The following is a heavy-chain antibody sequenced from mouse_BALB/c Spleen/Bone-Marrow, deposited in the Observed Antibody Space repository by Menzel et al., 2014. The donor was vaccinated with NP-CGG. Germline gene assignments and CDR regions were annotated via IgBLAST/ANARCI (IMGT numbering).Heavy chain of an antibody. Sequence: VKLMESGPGLVQPSQSLSITCTVSGFSLTSYGVHWVRQSLGKGLEWLGVIWSGGSTDYNAAFISRLSISKDNSKSQVFFKMNSLQANDTAIYYCARNLLLRRAMDYWGQGTSVTVSS. CDR1: GFSLTSYG. CDR2: IWSGGST. V-gene: IGHV2-2*02. J-gene: IGHJ4*01. D-gene: IGHD1-1*01. CDR3: ARNLLLRRAMDY.